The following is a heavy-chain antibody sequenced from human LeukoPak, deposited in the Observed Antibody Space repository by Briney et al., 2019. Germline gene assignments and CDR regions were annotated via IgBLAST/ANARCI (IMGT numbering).Heavy chain of an antibody. Sequence: GGSLRLSCAASGFTFSSYWMSWVRQAPGKGLEWVDNIKQDGSEKYYVDSVKGRFTISRDNAKNSLYLQMNSLRAEDTAVYYYARGGHYYDSSGSNWFDPWGQGTLVTVSS. J-gene: IGHJ5*02. CDR3: ARGGHYYDSSGSNWFDP. CDR2: IKQDGSEK. CDR1: GFTFSSYW. V-gene: IGHV3-7*01. D-gene: IGHD3-22*01.